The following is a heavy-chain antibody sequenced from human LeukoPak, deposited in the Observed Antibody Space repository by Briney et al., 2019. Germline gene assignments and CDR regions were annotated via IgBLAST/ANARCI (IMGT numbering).Heavy chain of an antibody. CDR1: GFTFSSYG. V-gene: IGHV3-30*02. CDR2: IRYDGSNK. Sequence: PGGSLRLSCAASGFTFSSYGVHWVRQAPGKGLEWVAFIRYDGSNKYYADSVKGRFTISRDNSKNTLYLQMNSLRAEDTAVYYCAKEDYVWGSYRSGLDYWGQGTLVTVSP. J-gene: IGHJ4*02. D-gene: IGHD3-16*02. CDR3: AKEDYVWGSYRSGLDY.